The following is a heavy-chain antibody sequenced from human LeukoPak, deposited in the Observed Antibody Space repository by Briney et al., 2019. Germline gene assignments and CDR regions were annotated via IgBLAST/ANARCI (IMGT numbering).Heavy chain of an antibody. J-gene: IGHJ4*02. V-gene: IGHV3-33*01. Sequence: GGSLRLSCAASGFSFSSYGMHWVRQAPGKGLEWVAVIWYDGSKKYYADSVKGRFTISRDNSKNTLYLQMNSLRAEDTAVYYCARDREPGTSASRFDYWGQGTLVTVSS. CDR2: IWYDGSKK. CDR1: GFSFSSYG. CDR3: ARDREPGTSASRFDY. D-gene: IGHD2-8*02.